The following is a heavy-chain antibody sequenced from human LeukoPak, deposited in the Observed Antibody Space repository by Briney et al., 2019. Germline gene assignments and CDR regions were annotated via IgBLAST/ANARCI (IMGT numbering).Heavy chain of an antibody. CDR1: GGSISSYF. J-gene: IGHJ4*02. CDR2: IYTSGST. CDR3: ARESTAAGSTRGPDY. D-gene: IGHD6-13*01. Sequence: SETLSLTCTVSGGSISSYFWTWIRQPAGKGLEWIGRIYTSGSTNYNSSLKSRVTMSVDTSKNQFSPNLTSVTAADTAVYYCARESTAAGSTRGPDYWGQGTLVTVSS. V-gene: IGHV4-4*07.